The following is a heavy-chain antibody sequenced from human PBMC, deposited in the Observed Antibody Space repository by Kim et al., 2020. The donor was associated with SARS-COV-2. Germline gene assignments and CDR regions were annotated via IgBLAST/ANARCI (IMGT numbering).Heavy chain of an antibody. D-gene: IGHD6-13*01. Sequence: DKTYYVESWKGRWTISRDKSKNTLYLQMSSLRVEDTAVYYCATNLAAAGVVWGQGTLVTVSS. J-gene: IGHJ4*02. CDR2: DKT. V-gene: IGHV3-66*01. CDR3: ATNLAAAGVV.